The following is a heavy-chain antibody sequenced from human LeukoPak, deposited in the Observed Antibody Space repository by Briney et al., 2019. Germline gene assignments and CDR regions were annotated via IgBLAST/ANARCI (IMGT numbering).Heavy chain of an antibody. D-gene: IGHD3/OR15-3a*01. V-gene: IGHV4-59*01. CDR2: IYYSGST. CDR3: ARSHSIWTSFDY. J-gene: IGHJ4*02. Sequence: PSETLSLTCTVSSGSISSYSGSWIRQPPGKGLEWIGYIYYSGSTNYNPSLKSRVTISVDTSKNQFSLKLSSVTAADTAVYYCARSHSIWTSFDYWGQGTLVTVSS. CDR1: SGSISSYS.